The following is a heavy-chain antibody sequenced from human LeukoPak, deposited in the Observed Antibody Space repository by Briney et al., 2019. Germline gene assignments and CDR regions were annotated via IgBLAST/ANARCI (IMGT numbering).Heavy chain of an antibody. D-gene: IGHD3-3*01. J-gene: IGHJ4*02. V-gene: IGHV4-59*01. CDR1: RGSIDNYY. CDR2: IYYSGNT. Sequence: SETLSLTCTVSRGSIDNYYWSWIRQPPGKGLEWIGYIYYSGNTNYNPSLMSRVRMSVDRSKNQFSLKLSSVTAADTAVYYCARHLWSEYHKLDHWGQGTLVTVSS. CDR3: ARHLWSEYHKLDH.